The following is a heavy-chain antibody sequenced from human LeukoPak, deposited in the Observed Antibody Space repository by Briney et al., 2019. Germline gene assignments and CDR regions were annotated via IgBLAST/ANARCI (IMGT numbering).Heavy chain of an antibody. CDR3: ARGDYYDSSGYGTAPFDY. D-gene: IGHD3-22*01. Sequence: ASVKVSCKASGYTFTSYGISWVRQAPGQGLEWMGWISAYNGNTNYAQKLQGRVTMTTDTSTSTAYMELRSLRSDDTAVYYCARGDYYDSSGYGTAPFDYWGQGTLVTVSS. J-gene: IGHJ4*02. V-gene: IGHV1-18*01. CDR1: GYTFTSYG. CDR2: ISAYNGNT.